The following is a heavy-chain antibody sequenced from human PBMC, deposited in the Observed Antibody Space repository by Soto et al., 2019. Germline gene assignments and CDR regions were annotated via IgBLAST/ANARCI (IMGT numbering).Heavy chain of an antibody. CDR2: IYHSGST. Sequence: SETLSLTCAVSGYSISSGYYWGWIRQPPGKGLEWIGSIYHSGSTYYIPSLKSRVTISVDTSKNQFSLKLSSVTAADTAVYYCARDSARTYYYYGMDVWGQGTTVTVSS. CDR1: GYSISSGYY. CDR3: ARDSARTYYYYGMDV. J-gene: IGHJ6*02. D-gene: IGHD3-10*01. V-gene: IGHV4-38-2*02.